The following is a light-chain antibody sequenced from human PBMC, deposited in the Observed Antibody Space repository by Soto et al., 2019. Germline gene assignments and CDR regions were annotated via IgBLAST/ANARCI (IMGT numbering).Light chain of an antibody. J-gene: IGKJ4*02. CDR2: AAS. CDR3: QQLHRYPLT. Sequence: DIQLTQSPSFLSASVGDRVTFTCRASQVISNFLAWYQQKPGEAPKLLIYAASTVQSGVPSRFSGSGSGTEFTLTISSLQPDDSATYYCQQLHRYPLTFAEGTNVDI. CDR1: QVISNF. V-gene: IGKV1-9*01.